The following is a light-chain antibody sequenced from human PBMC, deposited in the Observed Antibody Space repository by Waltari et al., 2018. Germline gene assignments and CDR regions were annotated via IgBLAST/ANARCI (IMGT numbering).Light chain of an antibody. Sequence: DIQMTQSPSSLSATVGDRVTITCQTGQDIDNYLNWYQQKPGRAPKLLIYGASNLETGVPSRFSGSGSGTDFTFTISSLHPEDFATYYCQQYGSIPSTFGGGTKVEI. CDR2: GAS. CDR3: QQYGSIPST. CDR1: QDIDNY. V-gene: IGKV1-33*01. J-gene: IGKJ4*01.